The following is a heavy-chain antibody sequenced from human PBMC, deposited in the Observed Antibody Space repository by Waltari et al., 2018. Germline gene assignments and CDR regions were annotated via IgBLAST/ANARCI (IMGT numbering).Heavy chain of an antibody. Sequence: QVQLVATGEGLVNTGGYLRHSDSTSGFSFIDYTITWISKAPGKGLEWIAYISSRDNIRYHADSVMGRFNISRDNAKKSLYLQMKSLRAEDTAVYFCARAREQNYGFWSGYSFYFDHWGQGALVTVSS. CDR1: GFSFIDYT. CDR3: ARAREQNYGFWSGYSFYFDH. D-gene: IGHD3-3*01. V-gene: IGHV3-11*01. J-gene: IGHJ4*02. CDR2: ISSRDNIR.